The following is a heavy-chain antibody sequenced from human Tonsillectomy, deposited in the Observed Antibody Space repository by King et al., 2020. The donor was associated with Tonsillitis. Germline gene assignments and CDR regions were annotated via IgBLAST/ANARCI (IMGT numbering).Heavy chain of an antibody. J-gene: IGHJ4*02. CDR3: ARDRTIFGVVIYRGEGSTFDD. V-gene: IGHV1-46*03. D-gene: IGHD3-3*01. Sequence: VQLVESGAEVKKSGASVKVSCKASGYTFTSYYMHWVRQVPGQGLEWMGIINPSGVTINYAQKFQGRVAMTRDTSTSTVYMELSSLRSEDTAMYYCARDRTIFGVVIYRGEGSTFDDWGQGTLVTVSS. CDR1: GYTFTSYY. CDR2: INPSGVTI.